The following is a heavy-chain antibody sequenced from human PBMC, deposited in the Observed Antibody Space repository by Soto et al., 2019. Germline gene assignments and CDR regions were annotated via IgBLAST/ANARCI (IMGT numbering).Heavy chain of an antibody. Sequence: PSETLSLTCTVSGGSISSGGYSWSWIRQHPGKGPEWIGYIYYSGSTYYNPSLKSRVTISVDTSKNQFSLKLSSVTAADTAVYYCARDVRYSYGLYYYYGMDVWGQGTTVTVSS. D-gene: IGHD5-18*01. CDR3: ARDVRYSYGLYYYYGMDV. CDR2: IYYSGST. CDR1: GGSISSGGYS. V-gene: IGHV4-31*03. J-gene: IGHJ6*02.